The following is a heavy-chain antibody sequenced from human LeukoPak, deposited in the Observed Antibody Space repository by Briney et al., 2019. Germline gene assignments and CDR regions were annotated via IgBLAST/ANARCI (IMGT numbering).Heavy chain of an antibody. CDR1: GFTFSDYY. J-gene: IGHJ4*02. CDR3: ARDLSTKIKSRGHY. CDR2: IKQDGSEK. Sequence: QPGGSLRLSCAASGFTFSDYYMSWIRQAPGKGLEWVANIKQDGSEKYYVDSVKGRFTISRDNAKNSLYLQMNSLRAEDTAVYYCARDLSTKIKSRGHYWGQGTLVTVSS. D-gene: IGHD1-1*01. V-gene: IGHV3-7*01.